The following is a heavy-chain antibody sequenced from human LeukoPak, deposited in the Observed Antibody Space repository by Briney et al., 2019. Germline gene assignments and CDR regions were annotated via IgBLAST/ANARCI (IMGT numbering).Heavy chain of an antibody. CDR3: ARVVVRNWFDP. CDR1: GGAISSYY. V-gene: IGHV4-59*01. J-gene: IGHJ5*02. CDR2: IYYSGST. Sequence: SETLSLTCTVSGGAISSYYWSWIRRPPGKGLEWIGYIYYSGSTNYNPSLKSRVTISVDTSKNQFSLKLSSVTAADTAVYYCARVVVRNWFDPWGQGTLVTVSS. D-gene: IGHD6-6*01.